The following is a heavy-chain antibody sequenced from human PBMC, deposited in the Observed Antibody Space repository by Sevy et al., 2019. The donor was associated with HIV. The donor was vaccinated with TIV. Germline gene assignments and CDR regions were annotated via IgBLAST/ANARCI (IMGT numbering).Heavy chain of an antibody. J-gene: IGHJ6*02. CDR1: GFTFNDYG. CDR2: ISWNSGSI. D-gene: IGHD1-26*01. Sequence: GGSLRLSCAASGFTFNDYGMHWVRQAPGEGLEWVSGISWNSGSIGYADSVKGRFTISRDNAKNSMYLHMNSLRSEDTALYYCAKGMYSGHYVAMDVWGQGTTVTVSS. CDR3: AKGMYSGHYVAMDV. V-gene: IGHV3-9*01.